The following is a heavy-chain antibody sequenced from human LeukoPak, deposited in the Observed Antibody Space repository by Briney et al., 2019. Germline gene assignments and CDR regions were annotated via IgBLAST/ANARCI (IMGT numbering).Heavy chain of an antibody. V-gene: IGHV4-39*01. Sequence: SETLXLTCTVSGGSISSSSYYWGWIRQPPGKGLEWIGSIYYSGSTYYNPSLKSRVTVSVDTSKNQFSLKLSSVTAADTAVYYCARXSAEMATMDYWGQGTLVTVSS. CDR2: IYYSGST. CDR1: GGSISSSSYY. J-gene: IGHJ4*02. CDR3: ARXSAEMATMDY. D-gene: IGHD5-24*01.